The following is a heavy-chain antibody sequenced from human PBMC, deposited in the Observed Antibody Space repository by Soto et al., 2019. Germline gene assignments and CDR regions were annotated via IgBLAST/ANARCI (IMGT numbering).Heavy chain of an antibody. J-gene: IGHJ4*02. CDR2: IWYDGSHK. CDR1: GFTFSTYG. D-gene: IGHD1-26*01. CDR3: ARAVGPFDY. Sequence: PGGSLRLSCAASGFTFSTYGMHWVRQAPGMGLEWVAVIWYDGSHKDYVDSVKGRFTISRDNSKNILYLQMNSLSVEDTAVYYCARAVGPFDYWGQGTLVTVSS. V-gene: IGHV3-33*01.